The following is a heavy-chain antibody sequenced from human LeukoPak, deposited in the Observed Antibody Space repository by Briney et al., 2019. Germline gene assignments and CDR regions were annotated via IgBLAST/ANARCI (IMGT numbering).Heavy chain of an antibody. CDR2: INHSGST. CDR1: GGSFSGYY. J-gene: IGHJ5*02. V-gene: IGHV4-34*01. CDR3: ASVKAYCGGDCPWGWFDP. Sequence: SETPSLTCAVYGGSFSGYYWSWIRQPPGKGLEWIGEINHSGSTNYNPSLKSRVTISVDTSKNQFSLKLSSVTAADTAVYYCASVKAYCGGDCPWGWFDPWGQGTLVTVSS. D-gene: IGHD2-21*01.